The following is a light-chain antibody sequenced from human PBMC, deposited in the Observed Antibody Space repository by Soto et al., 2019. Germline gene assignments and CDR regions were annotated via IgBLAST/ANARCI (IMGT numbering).Light chain of an antibody. J-gene: IGKJ5*01. CDR1: RSVKTN. Sequence: EIVMTQSPATLSVSPGERVTLSCRASRSVKTNLAWYQQNPGQAPRLLIYGASTRATNVSARFSGSGSGTEFTLTISSLQSEDFALYYCQQYNHWPPITFGPGTRLEIK. CDR3: QQYNHWPPIT. CDR2: GAS. V-gene: IGKV3-15*01.